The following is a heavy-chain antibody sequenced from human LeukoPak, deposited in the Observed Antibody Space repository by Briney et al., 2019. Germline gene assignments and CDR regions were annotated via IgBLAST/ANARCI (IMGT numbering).Heavy chain of an antibody. CDR2: IIPIFGTA. V-gene: IGHV1-69*05. CDR3: ARDRSGSYWRWDFDY. Sequence: SVKVSCNASGGTFSSYAISWVRQAPGQGLEWMGGIIPIFGTANYAQKFQGRVTITTDESTSTAYMELSSLRSEDTAVYYCARDRSGSYWRWDFDYWGQGTLAIVSS. J-gene: IGHJ4*02. D-gene: IGHD1-26*01. CDR1: GGTFSSYA.